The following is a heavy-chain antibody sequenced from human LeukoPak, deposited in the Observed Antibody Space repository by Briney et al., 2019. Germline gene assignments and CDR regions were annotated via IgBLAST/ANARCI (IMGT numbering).Heavy chain of an antibody. CDR3: ARQNDYGCNEDAFDI. V-gene: IGHV5-51*01. D-gene: IGHD4-23*01. CDR1: GYSFTSYW. Sequence: GESLKISCKGSGYSFTSYWLGWVRQMPGKGLELMGIIYPGDSDTRDSPSFQGQVTISADKSISTAYLQWSSLKASDTAMYYCARQNDYGCNEDAFDIWGQGTMVTVSS. CDR2: IYPGDSDT. J-gene: IGHJ3*02.